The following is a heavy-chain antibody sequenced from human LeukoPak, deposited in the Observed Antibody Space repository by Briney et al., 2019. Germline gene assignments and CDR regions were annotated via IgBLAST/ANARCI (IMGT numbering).Heavy chain of an antibody. CDR3: ARGPDYYDSSGYYLNWFDP. Sequence: PSETLSLTCAVYGGSFSGYYWSWIRQPPGKGLEWIGEINHSGSTNYNPSLKSRVTISVDTSKNQFSLKLSSVTAADTAVYYCARGPDYYDSSGYYLNWFDPWGQGTLVTVSS. CDR2: INHSGST. V-gene: IGHV4-34*01. D-gene: IGHD3-22*01. CDR1: GGSFSGYY. J-gene: IGHJ5*02.